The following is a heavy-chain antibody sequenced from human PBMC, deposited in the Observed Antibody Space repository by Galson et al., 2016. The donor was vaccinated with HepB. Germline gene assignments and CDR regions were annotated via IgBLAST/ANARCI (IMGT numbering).Heavy chain of an antibody. Sequence: SLRLSCAGSGLDLSDYAMHWVRQTPGKGLEWVAVLSYDGVNKYYADSVKGRFTISRDNSKNTLFLQMNSLRCEDPALYYWARVGTKHTYGFSSSDHWGGGTLVTGSS. CDR2: LSYDGVNK. CDR3: ARVGTKHTYGFSSSDH. CDR1: GLDLSDYA. J-gene: IGHJ5*02. D-gene: IGHD3-10*01. V-gene: IGHV3-30-3*01.